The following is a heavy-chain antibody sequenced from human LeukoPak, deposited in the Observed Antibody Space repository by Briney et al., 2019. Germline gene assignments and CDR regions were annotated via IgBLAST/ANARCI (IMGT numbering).Heavy chain of an antibody. V-gene: IGHV4-61*02. CDR2: IYTSGST. J-gene: IGHJ4*02. Sequence: PSETLSLTXTVSGGSISSGSYYWSWIRQPAGKGLEWIGRIYTSGSTNYNPSLKSRVTISVDSSKNQFSLKLSSVTAADTAVYYCARGSGGSPRGYFDYWGQGTLVTVSS. D-gene: IGHD1-26*01. CDR1: GGSISSGSYY. CDR3: ARGSGGSPRGYFDY.